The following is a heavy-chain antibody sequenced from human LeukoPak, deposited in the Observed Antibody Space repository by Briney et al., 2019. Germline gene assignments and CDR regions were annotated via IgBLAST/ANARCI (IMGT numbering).Heavy chain of an antibody. V-gene: IGHV3-23*01. CDR3: AKDTPRITIFTYYYYYYMDV. J-gene: IGHJ6*03. CDR2: ISGSGGST. D-gene: IGHD3-3*01. CDR1: GFTFSSYG. Sequence: PGGSLRLSCAASGFTFSSYGMGWVRQAPGKGLEWVSAISGSGGSTYYADSVKGRFTISRDNSKNTLYLQMNSLRAEDTAVYYCAKDTPRITIFTYYYYYYMDVWGKGTTVTVSS.